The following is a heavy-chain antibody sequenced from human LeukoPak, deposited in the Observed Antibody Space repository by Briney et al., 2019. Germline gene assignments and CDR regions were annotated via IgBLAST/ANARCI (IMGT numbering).Heavy chain of an antibody. CDR2: MRSKANNYAT. D-gene: IGHD6-13*01. J-gene: IGHJ5*02. V-gene: IGHV3-73*01. Sequence: GGSLRLSCAASGFSFSGSAMHWVRQTPGKGLEWVGRMRSKANNYATHYASSVYGRFTISRDDSANTRYLEMNSLKTEDTAVYYCTSQAGYSSSWETWGQGTLVTVSS. CDR3: TSQAGYSSSWET. CDR1: GFSFSGSA.